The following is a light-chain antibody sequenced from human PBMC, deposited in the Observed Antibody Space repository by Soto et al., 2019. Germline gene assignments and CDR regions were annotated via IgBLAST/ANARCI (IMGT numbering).Light chain of an antibody. J-gene: IGKJ1*01. Sequence: DIVMTQSPDSLAVSLGERATINCKSSQSVLYSSNNKNYLAWYQQKPGQPPKLLTYWASTLESGVPDRFSGSGSETDFTLNISSLQAEDVAVYYCQQYYSTPRTFGQGTKVDIK. CDR2: WAS. CDR3: QQYYSTPRT. CDR1: QSVLYSSNNKNY. V-gene: IGKV4-1*01.